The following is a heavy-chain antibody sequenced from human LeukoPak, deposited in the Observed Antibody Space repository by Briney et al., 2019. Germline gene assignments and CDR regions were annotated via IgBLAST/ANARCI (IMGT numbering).Heavy chain of an antibody. CDR3: ARAGDSSGLLDY. CDR1: GGSLTPHY. Sequence: SETLSLTCNLSGGSLTPHYWSWVRQPPGKGREWIGYIYDSGSTNNNPSLKRRVIISIDTSKNQFSLSLNSVTAADTAVYYCARAGDSSGLLDYWGQGTLVTVSS. J-gene: IGHJ4*02. CDR2: IYDSGST. V-gene: IGHV4-59*11. D-gene: IGHD3-22*01.